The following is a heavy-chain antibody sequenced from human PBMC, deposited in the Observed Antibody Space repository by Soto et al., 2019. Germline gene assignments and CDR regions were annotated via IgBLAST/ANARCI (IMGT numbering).Heavy chain of an antibody. Sequence: GGSLRLSCAASGFIFANYAMSWVRQAPGKGLEWVSVISTSGGTTLYADTVKGRFTISRDNPKNTLYLQMNSLRADDTAVYYCARDLGSWYGRFDPWGQGTLVTVSS. CDR2: ISTSGGTT. D-gene: IGHD6-13*01. CDR3: ARDLGSWYGRFDP. CDR1: GFIFANYA. J-gene: IGHJ5*02. V-gene: IGHV3-23*01.